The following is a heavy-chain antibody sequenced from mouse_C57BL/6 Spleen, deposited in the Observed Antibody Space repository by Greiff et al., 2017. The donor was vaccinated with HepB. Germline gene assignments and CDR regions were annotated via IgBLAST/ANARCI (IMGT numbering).Heavy chain of an antibody. D-gene: IGHD2-4*01. CDR2: ILPGSGST. V-gene: IGHV1-9*01. J-gene: IGHJ4*01. CDR3: ARTKVDYDRVYYAMDY. Sequence: QVQLQQSGAELMKPGASVKLSCKATGYTFTGYWIEWVKQRPGHGLEWIGEILPGSGSTNYNEKFKGKATFTADTSSNTAYMQLSSLTTEDSAIYYCARTKVDYDRVYYAMDYWGQGTSVTVSS. CDR1: GYTFTGYW.